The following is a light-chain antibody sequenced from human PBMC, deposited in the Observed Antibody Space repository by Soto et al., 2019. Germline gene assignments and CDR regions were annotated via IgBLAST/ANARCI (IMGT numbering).Light chain of an antibody. CDR1: QSISSW. Sequence: DIQMTQSPSTLSASVGDRVTITCRASQSISSWLAWYQQKPGKAPKPLIYKASRLERGVPSRFSGSGSGTEFTLTISSLQPDDFANYYCQQYNSYSSWTLGQGTKVDI. CDR3: QQYNSYSSWT. V-gene: IGKV1-5*03. CDR2: KAS. J-gene: IGKJ1*01.